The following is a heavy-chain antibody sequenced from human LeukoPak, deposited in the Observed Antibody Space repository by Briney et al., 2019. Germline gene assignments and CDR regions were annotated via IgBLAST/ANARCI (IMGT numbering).Heavy chain of an antibody. V-gene: IGHV3-53*01. CDR1: GFTVDTYY. Sequence: GGSLRLSCAASGFTVDTYYMNWVRQAPGKGLEWVSVIYSDDSTYYADSVKGRFTISRDNSKNTLYLQMHSLRAEDTAVYYCARDIAGEFGELSLDYWGQGTLVTVSS. CDR2: IYSDDST. J-gene: IGHJ4*02. D-gene: IGHD3-10*01. CDR3: ARDIAGEFGELSLDY.